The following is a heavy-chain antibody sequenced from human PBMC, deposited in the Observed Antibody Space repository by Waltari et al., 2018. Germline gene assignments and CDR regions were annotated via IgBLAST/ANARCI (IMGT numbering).Heavy chain of an antibody. CDR3: ARQVGATTGYYYGMDV. D-gene: IGHD1-26*01. V-gene: IGHV3-74*01. Sequence: EVQLVESGGGLVQPGGSLRLSCAASGFTFSSSWMHWVRQAPGKGLVWVSRINSDGSSTSYADSVKGRFTISRDNAKNTLYLQMNSLRAEDTAVYYCARQVGATTGYYYGMDVWGQGTTVTVSS. J-gene: IGHJ6*02. CDR2: INSDGSST. CDR1: GFTFSSSW.